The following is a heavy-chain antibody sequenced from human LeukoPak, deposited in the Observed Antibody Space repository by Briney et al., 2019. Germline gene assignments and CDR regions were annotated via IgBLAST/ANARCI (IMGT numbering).Heavy chain of an antibody. CDR3: ARSSIKSFDY. CDR1: RDSVSSNSDA. CDR2: TYYRSQWHY. J-gene: IGHJ4*02. V-gene: IGHV6-1*01. Sequence: SQTLSLTCAISRDSVSSNSDAWNWIRQTPSRGLEWLGRTYYRSQWHYDYAVSVKSRIIINPDTSKNQFSLHLNSVTPEDTAVYYCARSSIKSFDYWGQGTLVTVSS.